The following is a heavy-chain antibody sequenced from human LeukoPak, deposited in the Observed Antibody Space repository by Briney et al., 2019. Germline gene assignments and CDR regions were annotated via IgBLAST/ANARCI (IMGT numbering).Heavy chain of an antibody. J-gene: IGHJ2*01. CDR1: GGSFSDYS. CDR2: INHSGGT. V-gene: IGHV4-34*01. Sequence: SETLSLTCAVYGGSFSDYSWSWIRQPPGKGLEWIGEINHSGGTNNNPSLKSRVTISVDTSKNQFSLKLSSVTAADTAVYCCARDHVTIYSTSWQNWYFDLWGRGTLVTVSS. D-gene: IGHD6-13*01. CDR3: ARDHVTIYSTSWQNWYFDL.